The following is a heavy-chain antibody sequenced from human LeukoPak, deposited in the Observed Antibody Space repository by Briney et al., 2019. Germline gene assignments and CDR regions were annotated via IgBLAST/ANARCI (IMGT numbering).Heavy chain of an antibody. V-gene: IGHV4-59*08. CDR3: ASSLWSGYYSAHYFDY. D-gene: IGHD3-3*01. CDR2: IYYSGST. CDR1: GGSISSYY. Sequence: SETLSLTCTVSGGSISSYYWSWIRQPPGKGLEWIGYIYYSGSTNYNPSLKSRVTISVDTSKNQFSLKLSSVTAADTAVYYCASSLWSGYYSAHYFDYWGQETLVTVSS. J-gene: IGHJ4*02.